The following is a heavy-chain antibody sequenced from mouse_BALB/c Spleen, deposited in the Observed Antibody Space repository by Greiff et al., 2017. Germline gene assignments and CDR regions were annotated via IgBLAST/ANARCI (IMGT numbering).Heavy chain of an antibody. Sequence: VKVVESGPGLVAPSQSLSITCTASGFSLTSYGVHWVRQPPGKGLEWLGVIWAGGSTNYNSALMSRLSISKDNSKSQVFLKMNSLQTDDTAMYYCAREAYDYDWYFDVWGAGTTVTVSS. CDR1: GFSLTSYG. CDR2: IWAGGST. V-gene: IGHV2-9*02. J-gene: IGHJ1*01. D-gene: IGHD2-4*01. CDR3: AREAYDYDWYFDV.